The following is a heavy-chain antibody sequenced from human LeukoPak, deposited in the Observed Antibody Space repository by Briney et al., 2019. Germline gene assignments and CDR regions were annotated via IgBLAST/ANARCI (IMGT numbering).Heavy chain of an antibody. J-gene: IGHJ5*02. V-gene: IGHV4-30-4*01. CDR1: GGSISSGDYY. D-gene: IGHD3-10*01. CDR3: ARDRRFGELGWFDP. CDR2: IYYSGST. Sequence: SQTLSLTCTVSGGSISSGDYYWSWIRQPPGKGLEWIGYIYYSGSTYYNPSLKSRVTISVDTSKNQFSLKLSSVTAADTAVYYCARDRRFGELGWFDPWGQGTLVTVSS.